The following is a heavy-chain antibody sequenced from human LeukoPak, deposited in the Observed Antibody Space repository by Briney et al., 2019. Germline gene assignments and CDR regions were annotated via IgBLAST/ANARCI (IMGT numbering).Heavy chain of an antibody. Sequence: SETLSLTCAVYGGSFSGYYWSWIRQPPGKGLEWIGYIYYSGSTNYNPSLKSRVTISVDTSKNQFSLKLSSVTAADTAVYYCARGGSMVRGVIVDYWGQGTLVTVSS. D-gene: IGHD3-10*01. V-gene: IGHV4-59*01. CDR2: IYYSGST. CDR1: GGSFSGYY. CDR3: ARGGSMVRGVIVDY. J-gene: IGHJ4*02.